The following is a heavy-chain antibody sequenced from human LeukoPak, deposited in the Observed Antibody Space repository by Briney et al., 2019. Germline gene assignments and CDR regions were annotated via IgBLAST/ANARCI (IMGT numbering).Heavy chain of an antibody. Sequence: PSETLSLTCIVPRGSVRRGIFYWSWIRHPPGEGLEWLLYIYYNGSNSYNPSLKSRVTISVDTSKNQFSLKLSSVTAADTAVYYCARATMFQGLFDYWGQGNPVTVSS. CDR1: RGSVRRGIFY. V-gene: IGHV4-61*01. J-gene: IGHJ4*02. D-gene: IGHD3-10*01. CDR3: ARATMFQGLFDY. CDR2: IYYNGSN.